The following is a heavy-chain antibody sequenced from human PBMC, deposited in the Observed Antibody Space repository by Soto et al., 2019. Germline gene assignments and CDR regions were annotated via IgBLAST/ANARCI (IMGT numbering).Heavy chain of an antibody. CDR3: ARATTDYDILTGSEAPGAFDI. CDR1: ELNTGSYA. V-gene: IGHV3-33*08. D-gene: IGHD3-9*01. CDR2: IWYDGSNK. Sequence: LCNAFAELNTGSYAMRRIIKNPGKGLEWVAVIWYDGSNKYYADSVKGRFTISRDNSKNTLYLQMNSLRAEDTAVYYCARATTDYDILTGSEAPGAFDIWGQGTMVTVSS. J-gene: IGHJ3*02.